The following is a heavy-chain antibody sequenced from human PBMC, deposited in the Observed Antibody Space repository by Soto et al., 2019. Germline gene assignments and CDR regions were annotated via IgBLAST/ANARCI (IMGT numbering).Heavy chain of an antibody. CDR1: GYTFTSYA. CDR3: ARDLLMDF. Sequence: QVQLVQSGAEVKKPGASVKVSCKASGYTFTSYAMHWVRQAPGQRLEWMGWINAGNGHTKYSQKFQGRVTITRDTSASTASMALSSLRCEDTAVYYCARDLLMDFWGQGPRVTFSS. CDR2: INAGNGHT. V-gene: IGHV1-3*01. D-gene: IGHD2-15*01. J-gene: IGHJ6*02.